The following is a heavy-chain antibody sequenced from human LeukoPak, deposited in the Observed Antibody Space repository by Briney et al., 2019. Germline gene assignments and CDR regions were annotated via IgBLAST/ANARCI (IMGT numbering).Heavy chain of an antibody. Sequence: GGSLRLSCAASGFTFSNAWMSWVRQAPGKGLEWVGRIKSKTDGGTTDYAAPVKGRFTISRDDSKNTLYLQMNSLKTEDTAVYYCTTDIVVVPAAWEGDYWGQGTLVTVSS. CDR2: IKSKTDGGTT. CDR3: TTDIVVVPAAWEGDY. D-gene: IGHD2-2*01. CDR1: GFTFSNAW. J-gene: IGHJ4*02. V-gene: IGHV3-15*01.